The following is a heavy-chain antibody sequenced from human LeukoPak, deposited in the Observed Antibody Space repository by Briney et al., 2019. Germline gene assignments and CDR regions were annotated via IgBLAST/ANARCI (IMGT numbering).Heavy chain of an antibody. D-gene: IGHD2-21*01. CDR3: ARRSIARGKVDVIVFDY. Sequence: PGGSLRLSCAASGFTFSSYAMSWVRQAPGKELEWVSAISGSGGSTYYADSVKGRFTISRDNSKNTLYLQMNSLRAEDTAVYYCARRSIARGKVDVIVFDYWGQGALVTVSS. CDR1: GFTFSSYA. CDR2: ISGSGGST. J-gene: IGHJ4*02. V-gene: IGHV3-23*01.